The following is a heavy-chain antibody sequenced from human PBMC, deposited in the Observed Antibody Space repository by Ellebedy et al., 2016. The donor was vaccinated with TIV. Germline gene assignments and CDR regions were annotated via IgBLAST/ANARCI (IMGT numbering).Heavy chain of an antibody. J-gene: IGHJ4*02. Sequence: MPSETLSLTCTVSGDSTTTSGYHWGWVRQPPGKGLEWIGSIYSSGSTYYNPSLRSRVTISVDTSKSQFSLRLNSVTAADTAVYFCARPSHGGIIHYWGQGSLVTVSS. CDR2: IYSSGST. V-gene: IGHV4-39*01. CDR1: GDSTTTSGYH. CDR3: ARPSHGGIIHY. D-gene: IGHD1-14*01.